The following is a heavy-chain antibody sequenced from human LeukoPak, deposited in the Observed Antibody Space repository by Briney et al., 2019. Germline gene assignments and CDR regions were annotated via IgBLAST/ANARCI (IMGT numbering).Heavy chain of an antibody. CDR3: ARALITMIRGVIDY. D-gene: IGHD3-10*01. CDR1: GFTFTRYA. J-gene: IGHJ4*02. Sequence: GGSLRLSCAASGFTFTRYAMRWVRQAPGKGLEWVAVISSDGTDKCYADSVKGRFTISRDSAKNTLYLQMNSLRAEDTAVYYCARALITMIRGVIDYWGQGTLVTVSS. CDR2: ISSDGTDK. V-gene: IGHV3-30-3*01.